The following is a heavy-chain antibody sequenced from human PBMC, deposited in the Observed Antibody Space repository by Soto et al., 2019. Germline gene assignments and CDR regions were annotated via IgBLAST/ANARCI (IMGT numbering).Heavy chain of an antibody. J-gene: IGHJ4*02. V-gene: IGHV3-23*01. CDR3: AKSTYCAGDCYSKDFDA. D-gene: IGHD2-21*02. CDR1: GVTLSDYA. CDR2: IRLAAGNT. Sequence: DVQLLESGGGLVQPGGSLRLSCAVSGVTLSDYAMSWVRQAPGEGLEWVSSIRLAAGNTHYADSVRGRFTISRDNLKNLLYLQMNYLRAEDTALYYCAKSTYCAGDCYSKDFDAWGQGTLVTVS.